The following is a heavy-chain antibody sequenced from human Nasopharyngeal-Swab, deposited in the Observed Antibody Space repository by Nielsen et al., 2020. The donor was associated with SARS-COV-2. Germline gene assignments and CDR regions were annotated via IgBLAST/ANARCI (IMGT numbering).Heavy chain of an antibody. CDR1: GDTFTNSA. Sequence: SVKVSCKTSGDTFTNSAISWVRQAPGQGLEWMGGIVPAPGLPNYAQKFRGRVTISADTSTTTAYLELSSLRSEDTAIYYCAKAGEYGAYDAPCYWGQGTLVTVSS. V-gene: IGHV1-69*10. CDR2: IVPAPGLP. CDR3: AKAGEYGAYDAPCY. J-gene: IGHJ4*02. D-gene: IGHD5-12*01.